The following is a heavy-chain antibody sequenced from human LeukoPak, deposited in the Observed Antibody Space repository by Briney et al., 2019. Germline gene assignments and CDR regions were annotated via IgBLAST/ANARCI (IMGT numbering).Heavy chain of an antibody. CDR1: GGSISSGDYY. CDR2: IYYSGST. D-gene: IGHD6-19*01. V-gene: IGHV4-61*08. J-gene: IGHJ6*03. Sequence: PSETLSLTCTVSGGSISSGDYYWSWIRQPPGKGLEWIGYIYYSGSTNYNPSLKSRVTISVDTSKNQFSLKLSSVTAADTAVYYCARDKRQSSGWTRDYYYYYMDVWGKGTTVTVSS. CDR3: ARDKRQSSGWTRDYYYYYMDV.